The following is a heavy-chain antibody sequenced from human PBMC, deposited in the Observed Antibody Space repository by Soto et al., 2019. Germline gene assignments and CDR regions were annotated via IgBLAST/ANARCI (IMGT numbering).Heavy chain of an antibody. CDR2: IYSGDNT. CDR3: ARDLSARGVYFDY. J-gene: IGHJ4*02. D-gene: IGHD3-10*01. CDR1: GFTVSSNS. V-gene: IGHV3-53*01. Sequence: EVQLVESGGGLIQPGGSLRLSCAASGFTVSSNSMSWVRQAPGKGLEWVSLIYSGDNTYYADSVKGRFTISRDNSKNTLYLQMNSLRAEDTAVYYCARDLSARGVYFDYWGQGTLVTVSS.